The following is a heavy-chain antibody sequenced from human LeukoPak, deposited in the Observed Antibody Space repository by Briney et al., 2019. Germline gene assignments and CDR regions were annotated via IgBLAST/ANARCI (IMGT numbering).Heavy chain of an antibody. CDR2: VYYTGRT. J-gene: IGHJ4*02. Sequence: PSETLSLTCSVSNASVNNNNFYWAWIRQTPGKGLEWMGAVYYTGRTFYNPSLRSRVTISVDTSKNQFSMSLSSATAADTAVYFCARHGNSYGLRFDFWGQGTLVTVSS. D-gene: IGHD5-18*01. V-gene: IGHV4-39*01. CDR1: NASVNNNNFY. CDR3: ARHGNSYGLRFDF.